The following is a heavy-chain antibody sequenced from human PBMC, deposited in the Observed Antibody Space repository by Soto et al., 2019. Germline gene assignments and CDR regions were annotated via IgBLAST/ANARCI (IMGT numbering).Heavy chain of an antibody. D-gene: IGHD3-22*01. CDR3: TTGLSNGYYNFDY. CDR2: IKGEADGGTT. Sequence: PGGSLRLSCGASGFTVSGNSLSWVRQAPGKGLEWVGRIKGEADGGTTDYAAPVKGRITISRDHSKDTLYLQMNSLKTEDTAVYYCTTGLSNGYYNFDYWGQGTPVTVS. J-gene: IGHJ4*02. V-gene: IGHV3-15*01. CDR1: GFTVSGNS.